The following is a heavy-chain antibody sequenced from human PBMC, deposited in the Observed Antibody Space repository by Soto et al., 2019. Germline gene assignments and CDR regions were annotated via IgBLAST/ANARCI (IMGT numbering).Heavy chain of an antibody. CDR1: GYTFTSYV. J-gene: IGHJ6*02. Sequence: ASVKVSCKSSGYTFTSYVISLVLQGPVQVLEWMGCMSAYNGNTNYAQKLQGRVTMTTDTPTGTAYMELRSLRSDDTAVYYCARDPYYYGSGSIPAPFSSYSYGMDVWGQGTTVTVSS. CDR3: ARDPYYYGSGSIPAPFSSYSYGMDV. D-gene: IGHD3-10*01. V-gene: IGHV1-18*01. CDR2: MSAYNGNT.